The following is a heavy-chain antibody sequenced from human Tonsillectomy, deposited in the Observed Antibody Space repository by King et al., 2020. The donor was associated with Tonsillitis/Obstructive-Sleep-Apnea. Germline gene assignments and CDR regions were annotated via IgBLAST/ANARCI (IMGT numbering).Heavy chain of an antibody. CDR1: GGFISSSSYY. CDR2: IYYSGST. V-gene: IGHV4-39*01. Sequence: QLQESGPGLVKPSETLSLTCTVSGGFISSSSYYWGWIRQPPGKGLEWIGSIYYSGSTYYNPSLKSRVTISVDTSKNQFSLKLSSVTAADTAVYYCASFRPGLDPFDYWGQGTLVTVSS. D-gene: IGHD2/OR15-2a*01. CDR3: ASFRPGLDPFDY. J-gene: IGHJ4*02.